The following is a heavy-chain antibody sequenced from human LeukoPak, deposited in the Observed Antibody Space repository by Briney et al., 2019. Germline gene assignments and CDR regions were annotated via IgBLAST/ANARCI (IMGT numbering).Heavy chain of an antibody. V-gene: IGHV4-59*01. Sequence: SETLSLTCTVSGGSISSYYWSWIRQPPGKGLEWIGNIYYSGTTNYNPSLKSRVTISVDTSKNQFSLKLSSVTAADTAVYYCARRGIVVSDFDLWGRGTLVTVSS. CDR1: GGSISSYY. D-gene: IGHD2-21*01. CDR3: ARRGIVVSDFDL. J-gene: IGHJ2*01. CDR2: IYYSGTT.